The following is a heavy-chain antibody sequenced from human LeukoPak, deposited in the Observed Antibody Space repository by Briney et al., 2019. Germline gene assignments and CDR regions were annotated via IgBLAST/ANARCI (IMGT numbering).Heavy chain of an antibody. CDR3: ATEGKMVRGVYTDY. CDR2: IYYSGST. CDR1: GGSISSGGYS. D-gene: IGHD3-10*01. V-gene: IGHV4-30-4*07. Sequence: PSETLSLTCAVSGGSISSGGYSWSWIRQPPGKGLEWIGYIYYSGSTYYNPSLKSRVTISVDTSKNQFSLKLSSVTAADTAVYYCATEGKMVRGVYTDYWGQGTLVTVSS. J-gene: IGHJ4*02.